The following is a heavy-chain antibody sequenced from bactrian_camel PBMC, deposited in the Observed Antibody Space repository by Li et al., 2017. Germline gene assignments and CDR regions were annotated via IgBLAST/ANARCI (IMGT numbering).Heavy chain of an antibody. CDR3: AKDLDSGGYYYVPD. V-gene: IGHV3S31*01. CDR2: INSSGRRS. J-gene: IGHJ4*01. Sequence: EVQLVESGGDLVQPGGSLRLSCATSGFTASGFAMHWVRQAPGKGLEWVSGINSSGRRSYYADSVKGRFTISRDNAKNTLYLQLTSLKPEDTAMYYCAKDLDSGGYYYVPDWGQGTQVTVS. CDR1: GFTASGFA. D-gene: IGHD2*01.